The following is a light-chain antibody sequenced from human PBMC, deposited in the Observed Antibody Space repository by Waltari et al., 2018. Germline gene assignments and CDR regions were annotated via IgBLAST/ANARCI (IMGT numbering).Light chain of an antibody. V-gene: IGLV2-14*01. CDR2: EVS. CDR3: SSYTSSSTLYV. Sequence: LTQPASVSGSPGQSITISCTGTSSDVGGYNYVSWYQQHPGKAPKLMIYEVSNRPSGVSNRFSGSKSGNTASLTISGLQDEDEADYYCSSYTSSSTLYVFGTGTKVTVI. J-gene: IGLJ1*01. CDR1: SSDVGGYNY.